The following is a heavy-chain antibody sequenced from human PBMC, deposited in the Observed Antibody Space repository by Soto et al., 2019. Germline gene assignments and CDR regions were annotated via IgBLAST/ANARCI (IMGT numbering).Heavy chain of an antibody. CDR2: ISAYNGNT. V-gene: IGHV1-18*01. J-gene: IGHJ3*02. CDR1: GYTFPSYG. Sequence: QVQLVQSVAEVKKPAASVKFCCKASGYTFPSYGITWVRQAPGQVLESMGWISAYNGNTNYARKVQGRVTMTTDTATSTAEIELRNLRTDDTVEYSSAKDLPLGPGYLGELLNAGAIDIWGEGTMVAVSS. CDR3: AKDLPLGPGYLGELLNAGAIDI. D-gene: IGHD3-16*01.